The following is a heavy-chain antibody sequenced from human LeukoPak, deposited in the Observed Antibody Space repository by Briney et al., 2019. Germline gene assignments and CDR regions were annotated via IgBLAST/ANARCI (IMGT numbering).Heavy chain of an antibody. CDR2: ISGYNGNT. Sequence: ASVKVSCKASGYTFTTYGISWVRQAPGQGLEWMGWISGYNGNTNYALKFQGRVTMTTDTSTSTAYMELRSLRSDDTAVYYCARDQFGHVWGSHRPYFDLWGQGTLVTVSS. CDR1: GYTFTTYG. D-gene: IGHD3-16*02. V-gene: IGHV1-18*01. J-gene: IGHJ4*02. CDR3: ARDQFGHVWGSHRPYFDL.